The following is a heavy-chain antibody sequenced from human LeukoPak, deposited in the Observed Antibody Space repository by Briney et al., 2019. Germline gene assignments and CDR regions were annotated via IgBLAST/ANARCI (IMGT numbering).Heavy chain of an antibody. D-gene: IGHD3-10*01. CDR3: ARVGADGSGFLFDY. V-gene: IGHV4-4*02. J-gene: IGHJ4*02. CDR1: GGSISSSNW. CDR2: IYHSGST. Sequence: SGTLSLTCAVSGGSISSSNWWSWVRQPPGKGLEWIGEIYHSGSTNYNPSLKSRVTISVDTSKNQFSLKLSSVTAADTAAYYCARVGADGSGFLFDYWGQGTLVTVSS.